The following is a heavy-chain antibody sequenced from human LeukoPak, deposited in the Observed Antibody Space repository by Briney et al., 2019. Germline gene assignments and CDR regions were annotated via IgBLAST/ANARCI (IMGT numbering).Heavy chain of an antibody. J-gene: IGHJ5*02. CDR1: GFTFSDYY. V-gene: IGHV3-11*04. CDR2: IKGTGLTT. CDR3: AKDPALWFGELLYTNWFDP. Sequence: GGSLRLSCAASGFTFSDYYMTWIRQAPGKGLEWVSTIKGTGLTTYYADSVKGRFTISRDNSKNTLYLQMNSLRAEDTAVYYCAKDPALWFGELLYTNWFDPWGQGTLVTVSS. D-gene: IGHD3-10*01.